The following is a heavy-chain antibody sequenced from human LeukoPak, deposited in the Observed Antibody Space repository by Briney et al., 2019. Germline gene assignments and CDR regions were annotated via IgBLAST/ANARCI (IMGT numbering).Heavy chain of an antibody. Sequence: SENLSLICTDCGGSISSYYWSWLRQPAGKGLEWIGRIYTSGSTNYNPSLKSRVTMSVDTSKNQFSLKLSSVTAADTAVYYCARDLNIYDSSGRLDYWGQGTLVTVSS. V-gene: IGHV4-4*07. CDR1: GGSISSYY. D-gene: IGHD3-22*01. CDR2: IYTSGST. J-gene: IGHJ4*02. CDR3: ARDLNIYDSSGRLDY.